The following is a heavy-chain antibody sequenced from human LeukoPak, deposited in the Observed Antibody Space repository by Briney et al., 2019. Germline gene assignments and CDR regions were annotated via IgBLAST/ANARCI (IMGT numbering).Heavy chain of an antibody. V-gene: IGHV4-38-2*02. CDR2: IYHRGST. Sequence: PSETLSLTCAVSGYSISSGYYWGWIRQPPGKGLEWIGSIYHRGSTYYNPSLKSRVTISVDTSKNQFSLKLSSVTAADTAVYYCARDLPGYCSSTSCYLYYGMDVWGKGTTVTVSS. CDR3: ARDLPGYCSSTSCYLYYGMDV. D-gene: IGHD2-2*01. J-gene: IGHJ6*04. CDR1: GYSISSGYY.